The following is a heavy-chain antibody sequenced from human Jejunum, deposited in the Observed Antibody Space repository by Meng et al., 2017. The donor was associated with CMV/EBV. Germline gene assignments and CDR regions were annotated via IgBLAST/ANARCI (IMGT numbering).Heavy chain of an antibody. V-gene: IGHV5-51*01. CDR2: IYPSNSDT. CDR3: ARNYRPGPYQMIYDAFDL. D-gene: IGHD5-24*01. CDR1: FTNYW. J-gene: IGHJ3*01. Sequence: FTNYWIGWVRQMPGKGLEWMGIIYPSNSDTRYRPSLQGQVTISADKSITTAYLQWSSLKASDTATYYCARNYRPGPYQMIYDAFDLWGQGTMVTVSS.